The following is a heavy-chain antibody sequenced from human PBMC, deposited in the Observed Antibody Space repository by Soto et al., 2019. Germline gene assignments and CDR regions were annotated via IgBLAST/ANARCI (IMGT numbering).Heavy chain of an antibody. CDR3: ARDLRFGESSNAPYYYYYGMDV. Sequence: LRLSCAASGFTFSDYYMSWIRRAPGKGLEWVSYISSSSYTNYADSVKGRFTISRDNAKNSLYLQMNSLRAEDTAVYYCARDLRFGESSNAPYYYYYGMDVWGQGTTVTVSS. CDR2: ISSSSYT. J-gene: IGHJ6*02. V-gene: IGHV3-11*06. D-gene: IGHD3-10*01. CDR1: GFTFSDYY.